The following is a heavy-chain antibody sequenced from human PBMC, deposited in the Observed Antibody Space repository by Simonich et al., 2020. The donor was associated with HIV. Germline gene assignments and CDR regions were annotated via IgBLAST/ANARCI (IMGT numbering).Heavy chain of an antibody. CDR1: GYFISSGYY. J-gene: IGHJ4*02. CDR2: IYHGGRT. CDR3: YGDYGEYYFDH. V-gene: IGHV4-38-2*01. D-gene: IGHD4-17*01. Sequence: QVQLQESGPGLVKPSETLSLTCAASGYFISSGYYWGWLRQPPGKGLEWIGSIYHGGRTYYNPALNSRVTISVATSKNQFSLKLSSVTAADTAVYYCYGDYGEYYFDHWSQGTLVTVSS.